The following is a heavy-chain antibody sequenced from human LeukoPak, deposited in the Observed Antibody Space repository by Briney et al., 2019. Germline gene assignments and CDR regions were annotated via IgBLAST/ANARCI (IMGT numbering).Heavy chain of an antibody. CDR3: ARHLLLGSRVEY. CDR2: IYPGDSDT. Sequence: GESLKISCKGSGYSFTHYWIGWVRQMPGKGLEWMGIIYPGDSDTRYSPSFRGQVTISVDKSISTAYVQWSSLRASDTAMYYCARHLLLGSRVEYWGQGTLVTVSS. D-gene: IGHD3-16*01. CDR1: GYSFTHYW. J-gene: IGHJ4*02. V-gene: IGHV5-51*01.